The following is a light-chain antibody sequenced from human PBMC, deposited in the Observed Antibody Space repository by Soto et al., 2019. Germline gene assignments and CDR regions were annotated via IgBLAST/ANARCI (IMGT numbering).Light chain of an antibody. Sequence: PGERATLSCRASQDIGSSNVAWYQHKPGLAPRLLLYGASSRATGIPDRFSGGGSGTDFTLTISRLEPEDFGVYYCQHYQTFLPLTFGGGTKGDIK. CDR1: QDIGSSN. CDR2: GAS. V-gene: IGKV3-20*01. J-gene: IGKJ4*01. CDR3: QHYQTFLPLT.